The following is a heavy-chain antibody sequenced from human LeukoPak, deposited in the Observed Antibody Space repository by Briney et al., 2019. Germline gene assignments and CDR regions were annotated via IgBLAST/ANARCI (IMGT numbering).Heavy chain of an antibody. CDR1: GYTFTSYY. Sequence: ASVKVSCKASGYTFTSYYMHWVRQAPGQGLEWMGIINPSGGSTSYAQKFQGRVTMTRDTSTSTVYMELSSLRSEDTAVYYCARKAIKAITMVRGVYDYWGQGTLVTVSS. CDR3: ARKAIKAITMVRGVYDY. V-gene: IGHV1-46*01. J-gene: IGHJ4*02. CDR2: INPSGGST. D-gene: IGHD3-10*01.